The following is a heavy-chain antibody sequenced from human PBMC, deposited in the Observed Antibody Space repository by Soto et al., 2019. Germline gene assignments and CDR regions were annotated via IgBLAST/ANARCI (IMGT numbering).Heavy chain of an antibody. Sequence: QAQLQQWGTGLLKPSETLSLTCAVSGGSFSGSYYNWIRQPPVKGLEWIGEIYHSASTNYTPTIKIRVSMSVDTSKNHFSLKLTSVTAADTAVYDCAMNRPPAFQPRAYWCRGILVTVSS. CDR2: IYHSAST. CDR1: GGSFSGSY. D-gene: IGHD2-2*01. CDR3: AMNRPPAFQPRAY. J-gene: IGHJ4*01. V-gene: IGHV4-34*01.